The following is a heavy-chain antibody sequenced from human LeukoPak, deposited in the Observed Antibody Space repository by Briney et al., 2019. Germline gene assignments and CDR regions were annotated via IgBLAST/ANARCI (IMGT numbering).Heavy chain of an antibody. V-gene: IGHV3-30*02. CDR3: ARDHSQNFDY. CDR2: IRLDGSDE. Sequence: GESLRLSCAASGFTFSGYGMHWVRQAPGKGLEWVAFIRLDGSDEYYGDSVKGRFTISRDNSKNTLYLQMNSLRPEDTAVYYCARDHSQNFDYWGQGTLVTVSS. D-gene: IGHD5-18*01. CDR1: GFTFSGYG. J-gene: IGHJ4*02.